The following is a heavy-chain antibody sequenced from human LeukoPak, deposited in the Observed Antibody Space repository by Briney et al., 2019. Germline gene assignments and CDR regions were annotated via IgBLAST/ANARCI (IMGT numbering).Heavy chain of an antibody. CDR1: EVSISSGSYS. CDR2: IYTSRTT. Sequence: SQTLSLTSNAYEVSISSGSYSWGWLQQPAEKGLASFGRIYTSRTTNYTPSLKSRVTISVDTSKNQFSLKLSSVTAADTAVYYCARLRKDRGYCSSTSCPSWFDPWGQGTLVTVSS. D-gene: IGHD2-2*01. CDR3: ARLRKDRGYCSSTSCPSWFDP. J-gene: IGHJ5*02. V-gene: IGHV4-61*02.